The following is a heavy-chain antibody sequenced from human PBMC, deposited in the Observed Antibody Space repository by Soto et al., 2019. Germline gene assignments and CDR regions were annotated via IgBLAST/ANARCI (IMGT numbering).Heavy chain of an antibody. CDR1: GGSMSKFY. Sequence: SETLSLTCSVSGGSMSKFYWSWIRKTSGKGLEWMGRVYATGTSDYNPSLRSRIAMSVDISKKTFSLRLRSVTAADTGGYYCVRDGSKNLRDCFEPWGKGILVT. J-gene: IGHJ5*02. V-gene: IGHV4-4*07. CDR3: VRDGSKNLRDCFEP. CDR2: VYATGTS. D-gene: IGHD4-17*01.